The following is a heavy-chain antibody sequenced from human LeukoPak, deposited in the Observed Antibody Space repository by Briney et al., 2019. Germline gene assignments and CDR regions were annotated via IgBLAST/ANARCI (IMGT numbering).Heavy chain of an antibody. CDR2: ISGDGSST. J-gene: IGHJ6*02. V-gene: IGHV3-43*02. Sequence: PGGSLRLSCAASGMTFDDYAMHWVRRAPGKGLEWVSLISGDGSSTYYADSVKGRFTISRDNSKNSLYLQMTSLRTEDTALYYCAKGFSVLASNHYFYYSGMDVWGQGTTVTVSS. CDR1: GMTFDDYA. CDR3: AKGFSVLASNHYFYYSGMDV. D-gene: IGHD3-3*01.